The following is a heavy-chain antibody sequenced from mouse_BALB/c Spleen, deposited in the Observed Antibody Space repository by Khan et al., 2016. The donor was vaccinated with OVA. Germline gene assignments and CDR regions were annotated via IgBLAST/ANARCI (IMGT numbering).Heavy chain of an antibody. Sequence: VQLQQSGAELVRPGALVKFSCKASGFNIKDYYMHWIKQRPEQGLVWIGRIVPENGNAIYDPTFQGKASISSDTSSNTAYLQLSSLTSEDTAVYYSVRDGYSPWFAYWGQGTLGTVSA. CDR1: GFNIKDYY. CDR3: VRDGYSPWFAY. J-gene: IGHJ3*01. CDR2: IVPENGNA. D-gene: IGHD2-3*01. V-gene: IGHV14-1*02.